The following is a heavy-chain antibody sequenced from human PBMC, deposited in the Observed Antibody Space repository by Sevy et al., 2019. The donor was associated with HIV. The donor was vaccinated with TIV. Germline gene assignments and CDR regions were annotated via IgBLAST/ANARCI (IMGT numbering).Heavy chain of an antibody. CDR1: GYTFTSYA. CDR3: ARAGWQQLEYYFDH. CDR2: INTNTGNP. D-gene: IGHD6-13*01. Sequence: ASVKVSCKASGYTFTSYAMNWVRQAPGQGLEWMGWINTNTGNPTYAQGFTGRFVFSLDTSVSTAYLQISSLKAEDTAVYYCARAGWQQLEYYFDHWGQGTLVTVSS. V-gene: IGHV7-4-1*02. J-gene: IGHJ4*02.